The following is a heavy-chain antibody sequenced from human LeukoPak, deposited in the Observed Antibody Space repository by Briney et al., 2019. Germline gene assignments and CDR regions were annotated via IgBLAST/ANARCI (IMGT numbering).Heavy chain of an antibody. D-gene: IGHD3-9*01. CDR2: IKSKTDGGTT. CDR1: GFTFSNAW. Sequence: GGSLRLSCAASGFTFSNAWMSWVRQAPGKGLEWVGRIKSKTDGGTTDYAAPVKGRFTISRDDSKNTLYLQMNSLKTEDTAVYYCTGDNDPYDILTGPLRGWGQGTLVTVPS. V-gene: IGHV3-15*01. J-gene: IGHJ4*02. CDR3: TGDNDPYDILTGPLRG.